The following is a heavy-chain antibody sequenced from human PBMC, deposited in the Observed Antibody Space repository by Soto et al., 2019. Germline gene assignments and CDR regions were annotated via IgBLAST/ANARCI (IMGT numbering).Heavy chain of an antibody. J-gene: IGHJ6*02. Sequence: AGGSLRLSCAASGFTFSSYWMHWVRQAPGKGLVWVSRINSDGSSTSYADSVKGRFTISRDNAKNTLYLQMNSLRAEDTAVYYCARDFVPDTAMVQSPPAVDYYYYGMDVWGQGTTVTVSS. CDR2: INSDGSST. D-gene: IGHD5-18*01. V-gene: IGHV3-74*01. CDR3: ARDFVPDTAMVQSPPAVDYYYYGMDV. CDR1: GFTFSSYW.